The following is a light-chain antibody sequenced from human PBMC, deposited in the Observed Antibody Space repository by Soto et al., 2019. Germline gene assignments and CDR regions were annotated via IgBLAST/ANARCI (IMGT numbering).Light chain of an antibody. CDR3: SSYTSSSTPSYV. CDR1: SRDVGGYKY. Sequence: QSALTQPASVSGSPGQSVTISCTGTSRDVGGYKYVAWYQQRPGKAPKLMIYEVSNRPSGVSNRFSGSKSGNTASLTISGLQAEDEADYYCSSYTSSSTPSYVFGTGTKLTVL. CDR2: EVS. J-gene: IGLJ1*01. V-gene: IGLV2-14*01.